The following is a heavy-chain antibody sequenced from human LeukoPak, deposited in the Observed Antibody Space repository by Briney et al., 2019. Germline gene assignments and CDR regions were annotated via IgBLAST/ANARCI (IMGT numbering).Heavy chain of an antibody. CDR2: IFPLYGVA. CDR1: GSTFRSDA. Sequence: SMKVSCKASGSTFRSDAFTWVRQAPGHGREWMGGIFPLYGVANYAHKFQGRVTITTDESTSTAYMELSSLTSEDTAVYYCARDASKYSFDYWGQGTLVTVSS. V-gene: IGHV1-69*05. J-gene: IGHJ4*02. CDR3: ARDASKYSFDY.